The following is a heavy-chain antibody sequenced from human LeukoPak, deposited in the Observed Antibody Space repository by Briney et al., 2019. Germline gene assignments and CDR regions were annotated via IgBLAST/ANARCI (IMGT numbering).Heavy chain of an antibody. Sequence: GESLKISCKGSGYSFTSYWIGWVRQMPGKGLEWMGIIYPGDSDTRYSPSFQGQVTISADKSISTAYLQWSSLKASDTAMYYCARRRYYDFWSAFYGNFDYWGQGTLVTVSS. CDR3: ARRRYYDFWSAFYGNFDY. CDR2: IYPGDSDT. D-gene: IGHD3-3*01. J-gene: IGHJ4*02. V-gene: IGHV5-51*01. CDR1: GYSFTSYW.